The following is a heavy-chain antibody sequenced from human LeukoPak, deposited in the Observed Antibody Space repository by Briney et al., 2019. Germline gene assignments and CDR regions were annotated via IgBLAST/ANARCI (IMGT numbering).Heavy chain of an antibody. J-gene: IGHJ4*02. V-gene: IGHV3-7*03. D-gene: IGHD2-21*01. CDR2: IKEDGSEK. CDR3: AKEDSGFDY. CDR1: GFTFSTSW. Sequence: PGGSLRLSCAASGFTFSTSWMSWVRQAPGKGLEWVANIKEDGSEKWYMDSVKGRFTISRDNSKNTLYLQMNSLRAEDTAVYYCAKEDSGFDYWGQGTLVTVSS.